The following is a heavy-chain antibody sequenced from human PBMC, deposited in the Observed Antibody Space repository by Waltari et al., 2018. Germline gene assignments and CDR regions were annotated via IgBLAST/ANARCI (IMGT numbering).Heavy chain of an antibody. V-gene: IGHV3-30*04. J-gene: IGHJ4*02. D-gene: IGHD2-15*01. CDR3: ARPGHLRYCSGGTCFLEY. CDR2: MSYDGSNK. CDR1: GFSFSSYA. Sequence: QVQLVESGGGVVQPGRSLRLSCAASGFSFSSYAMHWVRQAPGKGLDWVAVMSYDGSNKNYADSVKGRFTISRDNSKNTLHLQMDSLRPEDTAVYYCARPGHLRYCSGGTCFLEYWGQGTLVTVSS.